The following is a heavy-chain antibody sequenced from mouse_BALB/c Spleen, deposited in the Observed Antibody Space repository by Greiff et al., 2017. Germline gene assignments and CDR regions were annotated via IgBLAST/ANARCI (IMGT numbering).Heavy chain of an antibody. CDR3: AREGYYGSSSPWFAY. Sequence: EVQLVESGGGLVQPGGSLKLSCAASGFTFSSYGMSWVRQTPDKRLELVATINSNGGSTYYPDSVKGRFTISSYNAKNTLYLQMSSLKSEDTDMYYCAREGYYGSSSPWFAYWGQGTLVTVSA. CDR1: GFTFSSYG. CDR2: INSNGGST. V-gene: IGHV5-6-3*01. D-gene: IGHD1-1*01. J-gene: IGHJ3*01.